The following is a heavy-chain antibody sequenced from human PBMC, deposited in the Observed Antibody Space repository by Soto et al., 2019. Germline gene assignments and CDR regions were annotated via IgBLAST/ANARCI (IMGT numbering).Heavy chain of an antibody. J-gene: IGHJ6*02. CDR2: FDPEDGET. CDR3: ATAMVRGVINSDYYYYYGMDV. D-gene: IGHD3-10*01. V-gene: IGHV1-24*01. CDR1: GYTLTELS. Sequence: ASVKVSSKVSGYTLTELSMHWVQQAPGKGLEWMGGFDPEDGETIYAQKFQGRVTMTEDTSTDTAYMELSSLRSEDTAVYYCATAMVRGVINSDYYYYYGMDVWGQGTTVTVS.